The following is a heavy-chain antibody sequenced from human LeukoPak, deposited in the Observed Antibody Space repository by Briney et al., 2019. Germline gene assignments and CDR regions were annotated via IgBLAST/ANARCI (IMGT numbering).Heavy chain of an antibody. D-gene: IGHD5-24*01. Sequence: SVKVSCKASGGTFSSYAISWVRQAPGQGLEWMGGIIPIFGTANYAQKFQGRVTITADESTSTAYMELSSLRSEDTAVYYCARVRDGYNDAYDIWGQGTMVTVTS. CDR2: IIPIFGTA. CDR1: GGTFSSYA. CDR3: ARVRDGYNDAYDI. J-gene: IGHJ3*02. V-gene: IGHV1-69*13.